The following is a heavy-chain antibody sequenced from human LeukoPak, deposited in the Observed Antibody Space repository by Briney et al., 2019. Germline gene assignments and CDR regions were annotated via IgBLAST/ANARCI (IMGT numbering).Heavy chain of an antibody. CDR2: ISAYNGNT. D-gene: IGHD6-13*01. CDR1: GYTFTSYG. Sequence: ASVKVSCKASGYTFTSYGISWVRQAPGQGLEWMGWISAYNGNTNYAQKLQGRVTMTTDTSTSTAYMELRSLRSGDTAVYYCARDQYSSSWSDFDYWGQGTLVTVSS. V-gene: IGHV1-18*01. J-gene: IGHJ4*02. CDR3: ARDQYSSSWSDFDY.